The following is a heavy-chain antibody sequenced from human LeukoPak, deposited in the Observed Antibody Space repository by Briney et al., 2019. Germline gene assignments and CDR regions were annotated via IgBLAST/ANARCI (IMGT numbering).Heavy chain of an antibody. CDR1: GFTFSSYT. V-gene: IGHV3-21*01. D-gene: IGHD1-20*01. CDR3: AGCITGTSLVSDY. Sequence: GGSLRLSCAASGFTFSSYTMNWVRQAPGKGLEWVSSISSSSSYIYYADSVKGRFTISRDNAKNSLYLQMNSLRAEGTAVYYCAGCITGTSLVSDYWGQGTLVTVSS. J-gene: IGHJ4*02. CDR2: ISSSSSYI.